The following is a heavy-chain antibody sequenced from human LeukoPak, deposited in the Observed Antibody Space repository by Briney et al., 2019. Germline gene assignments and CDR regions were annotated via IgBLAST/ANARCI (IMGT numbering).Heavy chain of an antibody. CDR2: IYYSGST. Sequence: SETLSLTCTVSGDSFGSNNYYYWGWIRQPPGKGLEWIGSIYYSGSTYYNPPLKSRVTISVDTSKSQFSLNLSSVTAADTAVYYCARVMIDIVATVFGMDVWGQGTTVTVSS. CDR1: GDSFGSNNYYY. D-gene: IGHD5-12*01. V-gene: IGHV4-39*07. CDR3: ARVMIDIVATVFGMDV. J-gene: IGHJ6*02.